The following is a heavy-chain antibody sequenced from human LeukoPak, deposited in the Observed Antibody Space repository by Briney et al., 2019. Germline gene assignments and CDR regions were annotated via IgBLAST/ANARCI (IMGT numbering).Heavy chain of an antibody. CDR3: ARDRPSDQFLFYQTFDC. CDR2: IKEGGSET. D-gene: IGHD2/OR15-2a*01. Sequence: GGSLRLSCEACGFTFNHYWMSWVRQAPGKGLEWVADIKEGGSETYYLDSVEGRFTISRDTAHNALYLQMNDLSAEDTAVYYCARDRPSDQFLFYQTFDCWGQGTLVAVSS. CDR1: GFTFNHYW. J-gene: IGHJ4*02. V-gene: IGHV3-7*01.